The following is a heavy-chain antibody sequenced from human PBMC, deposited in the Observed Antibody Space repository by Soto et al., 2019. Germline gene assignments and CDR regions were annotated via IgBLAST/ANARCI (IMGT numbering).Heavy chain of an antibody. Sequence: QVQLVESGGGVVQPGRSLRLSCAASGFTFSSYGMHWVRQAPGKGLEWVAVISYDGSNKYYADSVKGRFTISRDNSKNTLYLQMNSLRAEDTAVYYCAKDARRWLLLFLDYWGQGTLVTVSS. CDR2: ISYDGSNK. J-gene: IGHJ4*02. V-gene: IGHV3-30*18. CDR3: AKDARRWLLLFLDY. D-gene: IGHD2-21*02. CDR1: GFTFSSYG.